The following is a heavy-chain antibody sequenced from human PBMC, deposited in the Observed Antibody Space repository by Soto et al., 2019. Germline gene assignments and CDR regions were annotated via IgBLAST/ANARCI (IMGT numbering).Heavy chain of an antibody. CDR3: ARESYYYDSSGRLLDN. CDR1: GGSISSGGYY. V-gene: IGHV4-31*03. CDR2: IYYSGST. J-gene: IGHJ4*02. Sequence: SETLSLTCTVSGGSISSGGYYWSWIRQHPGKGLEWIGYIYYSGSTYYNPSLKSRVTISVDTSKNQFSLKLSSVTAADTAVYYCARESYYYDSSGRLLDNLYQGTLVTVSS. D-gene: IGHD3-22*01.